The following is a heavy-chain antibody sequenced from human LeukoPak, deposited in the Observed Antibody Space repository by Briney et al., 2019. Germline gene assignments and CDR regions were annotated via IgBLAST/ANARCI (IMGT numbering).Heavy chain of an antibody. J-gene: IGHJ6*03. CDR1: GGSISSSSYY. D-gene: IGHD3-16*02. CDR2: IHYSGST. V-gene: IGHV4-39*02. Sequence: SETLSLTCTVSGGSISSSSYYWGWIRQPPGKGLEWIGSIHYSGSTYYNPSLKSRVTISVDTSKNQFSLKLSSVTAADTAVYYCARDRRDGYRAGYYYYYYMDVWGKGTTVTISS. CDR3: ARDRRDGYRAGYYYYYYMDV.